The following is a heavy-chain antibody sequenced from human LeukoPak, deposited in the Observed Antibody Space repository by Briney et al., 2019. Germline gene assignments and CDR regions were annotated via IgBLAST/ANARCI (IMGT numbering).Heavy chain of an antibody. J-gene: IGHJ4*02. V-gene: IGHV3-7*01. Sequence: PGGSLRLSCAASGFTFSNYYMSWVRQAPGKGLEWGANIKHDGSEKYYVDSVKGRFTISRDNADNSLYLQMSSLRAEDTAVYYCARSSCGGDCYLGFDYWGQGTLVTVSS. CDR1: GFTFSNYY. CDR3: ARSSCGGDCYLGFDY. D-gene: IGHD2-21*02. CDR2: IKHDGSEK.